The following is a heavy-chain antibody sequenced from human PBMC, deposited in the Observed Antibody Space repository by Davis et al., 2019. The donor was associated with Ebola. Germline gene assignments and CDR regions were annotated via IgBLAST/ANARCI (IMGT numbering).Heavy chain of an antibody. J-gene: IGHJ3*02. V-gene: IGHV4-39*07. CDR3: ATSYGDFLHAFDI. CDR2: IYHSGST. D-gene: IGHD4-17*01. Sequence: SETLSLTCTVSGGSISSSSYYWGWIRQPPGKGLEWIVEIYHSGSTNYNPSLRSRVTISVDKSNNQFSLKLSSVTAADTAVYYCATSYGDFLHAFDIWGQGTMVTVSS. CDR1: GGSISSSSYY.